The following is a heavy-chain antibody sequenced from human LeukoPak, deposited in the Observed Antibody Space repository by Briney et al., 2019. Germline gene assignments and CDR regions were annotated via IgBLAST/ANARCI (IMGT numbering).Heavy chain of an antibody. J-gene: IGHJ4*02. Sequence: GASVKVSCKASGYTFTDYYMHWGRQAPGQGLEWMGWLNPNSGDTNYAQKFQGRVSMTRDTSISTAYMDLSDLRSDDTAVYYCARGRNIEMTTMSGGSDYWGQGTLVTVSS. CDR2: LNPNSGDT. CDR3: ARGRNIEMTTMSGGSDY. D-gene: IGHD5-24*01. CDR1: GYTFTDYY. V-gene: IGHV1-2*02.